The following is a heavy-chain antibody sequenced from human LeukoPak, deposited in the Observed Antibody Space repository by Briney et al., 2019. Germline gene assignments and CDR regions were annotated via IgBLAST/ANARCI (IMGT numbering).Heavy chain of an antibody. CDR1: GFTFDDYG. D-gene: IGHD5-12*01. CDR2: INWNGGST. V-gene: IGHV3-20*04. J-gene: IGHJ3*02. Sequence: GGSLRLSCAASGFTFDDYGMSWVRQAPGKGLEWVSGINWNGGSTGYADSVKGRFTISRDNAKNSLYLQMNSLRAEDTALYYCARTSGYDFRDNAIDIWGQGTMVTVSS. CDR3: ARTSGYDFRDNAIDI.